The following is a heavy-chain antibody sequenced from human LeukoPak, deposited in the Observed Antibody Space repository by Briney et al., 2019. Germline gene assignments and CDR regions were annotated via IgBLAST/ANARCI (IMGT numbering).Heavy chain of an antibody. D-gene: IGHD1-1*01. Sequence: PGGTLRLSCAASGFTFSNYGTSWVRQAPGKGLEWVSSISGSDGSTFYTDSVRGRFTISRDNSKNTLYLQMNSLRAEDTAVYYCAKMGSWRVSDYWGQGTLVTVSS. CDR3: AKMGSWRVSDY. J-gene: IGHJ4*02. CDR1: GFTFSNYG. V-gene: IGHV3-23*01. CDR2: ISGSDGST.